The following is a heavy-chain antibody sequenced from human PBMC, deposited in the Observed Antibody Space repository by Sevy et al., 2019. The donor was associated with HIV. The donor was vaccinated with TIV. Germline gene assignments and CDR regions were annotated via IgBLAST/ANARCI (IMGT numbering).Heavy chain of an antibody. J-gene: IGHJ6*03. D-gene: IGHD2-2*01. CDR3: TTVGYCSSTSCYHPEAYYYYYMDV. Sequence: GGSLRLSCAASGFTFSNAWMSWVRQAPGKGREWVGRIKSKTDGGTTDNAAPVKGRFTISRDDSKNTLYLQMNSLKTEDTAVYYCTTVGYCSSTSCYHPEAYYYYYMDVWGKGTTVTVSS. V-gene: IGHV3-15*01. CDR2: IKSKTDGGTT. CDR1: GFTFSNAW.